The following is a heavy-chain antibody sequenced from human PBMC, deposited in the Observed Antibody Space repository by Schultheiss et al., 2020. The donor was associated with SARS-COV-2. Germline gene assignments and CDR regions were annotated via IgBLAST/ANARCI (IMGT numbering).Heavy chain of an antibody. CDR2: IFHIGST. CDR3: ARRRSDGNWYLDT. Sequence: SETLSLTCTVSGGSISSSSYYWGWIRQPPGKGLEWIGSIFHIGSTYYNPSLKSRLTISIDTSKNQFSLMLSSVTAADTAVYYCARRRSDGNWYLDTWGQGTLVTVSS. J-gene: IGHJ4*02. V-gene: IGHV4-39*01. CDR1: GGSISSSSYY. D-gene: IGHD4-23*01.